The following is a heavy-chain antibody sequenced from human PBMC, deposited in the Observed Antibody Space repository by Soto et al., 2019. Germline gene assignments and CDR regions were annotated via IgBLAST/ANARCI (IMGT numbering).Heavy chain of an antibody. CDR1: GFSVTANY. V-gene: IGHV4-34*01. CDR3: ASVRGYSYGWLNWFDP. J-gene: IGHJ5*02. CDR2: INHSGDT. D-gene: IGHD5-18*01. Sequence: LRLSCEVSGFSVTANYMSWVRQAPGKGLEWIGEINHSGDTNYNPSLKSRVAISVDTSKNQFSLKLSSVTAADTAVYYCASVRGYSYGWLNWFDPWGQGT.